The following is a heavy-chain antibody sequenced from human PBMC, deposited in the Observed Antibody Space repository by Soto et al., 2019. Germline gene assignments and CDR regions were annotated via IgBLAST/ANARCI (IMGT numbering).Heavy chain of an antibody. CDR3: VKGRIAAAGTYFDY. J-gene: IGHJ4*02. D-gene: IGHD6-13*01. V-gene: IGHV3-9*01. CDR1: GFTFDDYA. Sequence: SLRLSCAASGFTFDDYAMHWVRQAPGKGLEWVSGISWNSGSIGYADSVKGRFTISRDNAKNSLYLQMNSLRAEDTALYYCVKGRIAAAGTYFDYWGQGTLVTVSS. CDR2: ISWNSGSI.